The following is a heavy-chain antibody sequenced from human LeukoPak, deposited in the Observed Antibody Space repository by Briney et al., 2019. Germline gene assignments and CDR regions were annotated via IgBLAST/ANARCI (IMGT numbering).Heavy chain of an antibody. J-gene: IGHJ3*02. CDR2: ITSSSSYI. V-gene: IGHV3-21*01. D-gene: IGHD5-18*01. CDR3: ARDRDTAMVSEAFDI. Sequence: GGSLRLSCAASGFTFSSYSMKWVRQAPGKGLEWVSCITSSSSYIYYADSVKGRFSISRDNAKNSLYLQMNSLRVEDTAVYYCARDRDTAMVSEAFDIWGQGTMVTVSS. CDR1: GFTFSSYS.